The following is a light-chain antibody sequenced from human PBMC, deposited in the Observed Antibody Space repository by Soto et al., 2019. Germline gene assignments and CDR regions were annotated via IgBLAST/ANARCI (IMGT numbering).Light chain of an antibody. CDR2: SNN. J-gene: IGLJ3*02. Sequence: QSVLTQPPSASGTPGQRVTISCYGSSSNIGSNTVNWYQHLPGTAPKLLIDSNNQRPSGVPDRFYGSKSGTSASLAISGLQSEDEADYYCAAWDDTLNGFWVFGGGTKVTVL. V-gene: IGLV1-44*01. CDR3: AAWDDTLNGFWV. CDR1: SSNIGSNT.